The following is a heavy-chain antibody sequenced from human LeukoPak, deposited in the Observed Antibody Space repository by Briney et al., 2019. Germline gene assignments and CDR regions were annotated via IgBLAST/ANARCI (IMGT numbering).Heavy chain of an antibody. J-gene: IGHJ4*02. CDR3: ARARGTSGSYFREDFDY. Sequence: ASVKVSCKASGYTFTGYYMHWVRQAPGQGLEWMGRINPNSGGTNYAQKFQGRVTMTRDTSISTAYVELSRLRSDDTAVYYCARARGTSGSYFREDFDYWGQGTLVTVSS. CDR2: INPNSGGT. CDR1: GYTFTGYY. D-gene: IGHD3-10*01. V-gene: IGHV1-2*06.